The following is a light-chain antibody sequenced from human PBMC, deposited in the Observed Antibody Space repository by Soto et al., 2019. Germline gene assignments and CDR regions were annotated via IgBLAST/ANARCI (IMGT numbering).Light chain of an antibody. V-gene: IGKV1-39*01. CDR2: AAS. Sequence: DIQMTQSPSSLSASVGDRVTITCRASQSIGKYLSWFQQTPGNAPKLLIYAASGLQSGVPSRFSGSGSGTDFNLTINSLQSEDFATYYCQQTYNTTLTFGGGTKGDIK. CDR3: QQTYNTTLT. CDR1: QSIGKY. J-gene: IGKJ4*01.